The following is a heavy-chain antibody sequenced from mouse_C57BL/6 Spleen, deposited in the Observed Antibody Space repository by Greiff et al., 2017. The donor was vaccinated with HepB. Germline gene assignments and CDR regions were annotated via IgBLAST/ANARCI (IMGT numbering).Heavy chain of an antibody. CDR2: INPSNGGT. J-gene: IGHJ3*01. V-gene: IGHV1-53*01. CDR3: ARLDWDRFAY. Sequence: QVHVKQSGTELVKPGASVKLSCKASGYTFTSYWMHWVKQRPGQGLEWIGNINPSNGGTNYNEKFKSKATLTVDKSSSTAYMQLSSLISEDSAVYYCARLDWDRFAYWGQGTLVTVSA. CDR1: GYTFTSYW. D-gene: IGHD4-1*01.